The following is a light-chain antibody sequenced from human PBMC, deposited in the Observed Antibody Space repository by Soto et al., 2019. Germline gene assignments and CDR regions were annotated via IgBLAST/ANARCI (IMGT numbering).Light chain of an antibody. Sequence: EIVLTQSPVTLSLSAGERAALSCRASQSVSSLLAWYQQKPGQAPRLLIYDASNRATGIPARFSGNGSGTDFTLTLSRLEPEDSAVYYCHQRSYWPPSFGPGTTVEIK. CDR3: HQRSYWPPS. CDR2: DAS. V-gene: IGKV3-11*01. J-gene: IGKJ3*01. CDR1: QSVSSL.